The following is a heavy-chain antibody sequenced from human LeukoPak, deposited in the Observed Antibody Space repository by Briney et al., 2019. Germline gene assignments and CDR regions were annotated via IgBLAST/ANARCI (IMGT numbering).Heavy chain of an antibody. CDR3: ARDTRWLQSGFDI. CDR1: GFTVSSNY. V-gene: IGHV3-66*01. Sequence: PGGSLRLSCAASGFTVSSNYMSWVRQAPGKGLEWVSVIYSGGSTYYADSVKGRFTISRDNSKNTLYLQTNSLRAEDTAVYYCARDTRWLQSGFDIWGQGTMVTVSS. J-gene: IGHJ3*02. CDR2: IYSGGST. D-gene: IGHD5-12*01.